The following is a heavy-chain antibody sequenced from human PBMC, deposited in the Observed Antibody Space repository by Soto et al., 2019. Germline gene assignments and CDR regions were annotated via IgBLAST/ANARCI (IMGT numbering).Heavy chain of an antibody. CDR2: IIPIFGTA. CDR3: AGAGYSSGWTNFDY. V-gene: IGHV1-69*13. CDR1: GGTFSSYA. J-gene: IGHJ4*02. D-gene: IGHD6-19*01. Sequence: SVKVSCKASGGTFSSYAISWVRQAPGQGLEWMGGIIPIFGTANYAQKFQGRVTITADESTSTAYMELSSLRSEDTAAYYCAGAGYSSGWTNFDYWGQGTLVTVSS.